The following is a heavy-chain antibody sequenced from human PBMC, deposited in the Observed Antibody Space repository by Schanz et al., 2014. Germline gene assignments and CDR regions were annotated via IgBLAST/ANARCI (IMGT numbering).Heavy chain of an antibody. V-gene: IGHV4-59*01. J-gene: IGHJ4*02. CDR1: GDSISGSY. CDR2: IYYSGST. CDR3: ARDRRLQRQSGWDY. Sequence: QVQLQESGPGLVKPSETLSLTCTVSGDSISGSYWSWIRQPPGKGLEWIGYIYYSGSTDYNPSLKSRVTMSVDTSKNQFSLKLSSVTAADTAVYYCARDRRLQRQSGWDYWGQGTLVTVSS. D-gene: IGHD3-10*01.